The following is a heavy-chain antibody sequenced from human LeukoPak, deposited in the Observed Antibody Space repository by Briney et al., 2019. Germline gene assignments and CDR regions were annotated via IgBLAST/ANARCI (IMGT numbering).Heavy chain of an antibody. D-gene: IGHD3-10*01. V-gene: IGHV4-34*01. CDR3: ARGRGPYGN. CDR2: INHSGTT. Sequence: SETLSLTCAVYGGSFSGYYWSWIRQPPGKGLEWIGEINHSGTTNYNSSLKSRVTVSVDTSKNQFSLKLSSVTAADTAVYYCARGRGPYGNWGQGTLVTVSS. J-gene: IGHJ4*02. CDR1: GGSFSGYY.